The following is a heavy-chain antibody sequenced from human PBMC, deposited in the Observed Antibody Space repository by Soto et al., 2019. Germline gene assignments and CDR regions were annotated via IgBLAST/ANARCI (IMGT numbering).Heavy chain of an antibody. CDR3: ARAPDYSSWWFDP. CDR1: GGSVSSGSYY. Sequence: QVQLQESGPGLVKPSETLSLTCTVSGGSVSSGSYYWSWIRQPPGKGLEWIGYIYYSGSTNYNPSLRCRVTISVDTSKNQFSVKLSSVTAADTAVYYCARAPDYSSWWFDPWGQGTLVTVSS. CDR2: IYYSGST. V-gene: IGHV4-61*01. J-gene: IGHJ5*02. D-gene: IGHD4-4*01.